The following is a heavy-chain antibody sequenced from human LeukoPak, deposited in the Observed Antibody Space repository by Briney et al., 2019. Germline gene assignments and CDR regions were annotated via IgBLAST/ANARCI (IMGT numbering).Heavy chain of an antibody. V-gene: IGHV3-66*02. J-gene: IGHJ4*02. Sequence: GGSLRLSCAASGFTVSSNYMTWIRQAPGKGLEWVSLIYGADAAYYAESVRGRFIISRDNLKNTLFLQMNSLRVEDTALYYCVTSTGQQFIPYDYWGQGTHVTVSS. CDR3: VTSTGQQFIPYDY. CDR2: IYGADAA. D-gene: IGHD6-13*01. CDR1: GFTVSSNY.